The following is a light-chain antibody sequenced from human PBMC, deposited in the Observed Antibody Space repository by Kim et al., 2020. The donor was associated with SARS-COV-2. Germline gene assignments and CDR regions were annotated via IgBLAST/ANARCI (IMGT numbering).Light chain of an antibody. CDR3: MQGIHPIT. J-gene: IGKJ5*01. Sequence: DVVMTQSPLSLPVTLGQPASISCRSSQSLVYSDGNTYLNWFQQRPGQSPRRLIYKVSNRDSGVPDRVSGSGSGTDFTLKISRVEAEDVGVYYCMQGIHPITFGQGTQLEIK. CDR2: KVS. V-gene: IGKV2-30*01. CDR1: QSLVYSDGNTY.